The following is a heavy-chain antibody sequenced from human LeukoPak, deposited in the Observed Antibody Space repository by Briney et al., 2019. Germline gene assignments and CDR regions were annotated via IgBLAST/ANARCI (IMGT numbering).Heavy chain of an antibody. D-gene: IGHD2-8*01. Sequence: IWVRQPPGKGLEWIGEIYHSGSTNYNPSLKSRVTISVDKSKNQFSLKLSSVTAADTAVYYCARDDCTNGVCYFFDYWGQGTLVTVSS. V-gene: IGHV4-4*02. J-gene: IGHJ4*02. CDR2: IYHSGST. CDR3: ARDDCTNGVCYFFDY.